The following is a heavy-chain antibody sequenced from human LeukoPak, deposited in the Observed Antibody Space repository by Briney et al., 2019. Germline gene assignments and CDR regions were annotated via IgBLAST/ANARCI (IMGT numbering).Heavy chain of an antibody. CDR1: GGSISSYY. CDR2: IYYSGST. Sequence: SETLSLTCTVSGGSISSYYWSWIRQPPGKGLEWIGYIYYSGSTNYNPSLKSRVTISVDTSKNQFSLKLSSVTAADTAVYYCARVYCSSTSCYTRRYWYFDLWGRGTLVTVSS. D-gene: IGHD2-2*02. CDR3: ARVYCSSTSCYTRRYWYFDL. J-gene: IGHJ2*01. V-gene: IGHV4-59*01.